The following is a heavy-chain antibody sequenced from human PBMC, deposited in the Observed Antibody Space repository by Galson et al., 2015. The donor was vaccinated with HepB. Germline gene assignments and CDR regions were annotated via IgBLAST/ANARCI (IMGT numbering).Heavy chain of an antibody. D-gene: IGHD3-10*01. CDR1: GFTVSSNY. J-gene: IGHJ4*02. Sequence: SLRLSCAASGFTVSSNYMSWVRQAPGKGLEWVSVIYSGGSTYYADSVKGRFTISRDNSKNTLYLQMNSLRAEDTAVYYCARDSYYGSGNTPTDDYWGQGTLVTVSS. CDR2: IYSGGST. V-gene: IGHV3-66*01. CDR3: ARDSYYGSGNTPTDDY.